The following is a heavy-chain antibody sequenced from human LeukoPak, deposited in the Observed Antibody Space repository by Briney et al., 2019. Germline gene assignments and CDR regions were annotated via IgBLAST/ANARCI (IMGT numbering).Heavy chain of an antibody. J-gene: IGHJ4*02. CDR2: ISYDGSNK. CDR1: GFTFSSYG. D-gene: IGHD1-26*01. CDR3: ARTIVGAPDY. Sequence: SGGSLRLSCAASGFTFSSYGMHWVRQAPGKGLEWVAVISYDGSNKYYADSVKGRFTISRDNAKNSLYLQMNSLRAEDTAVYYCARTIVGAPDYWGQGTLVTVCS. V-gene: IGHV3-30*03.